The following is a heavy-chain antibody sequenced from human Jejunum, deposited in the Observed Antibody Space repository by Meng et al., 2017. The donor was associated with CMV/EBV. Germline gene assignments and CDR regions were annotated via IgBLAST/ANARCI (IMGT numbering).Heavy chain of an antibody. Sequence: SSAAMHWVRKAQGKGLEWVAVISYDGSNKYYADSVKGRFTLSRDNSKSTLYLQMNSLTAEDTALYYCAREDWSGYYSYSLGGLDVWGQGTTVTVSS. CDR1: SSAA. CDR2: ISYDGSNK. CDR3: AREDWSGYYSYSLGGLDV. V-gene: IGHV3-30*04. D-gene: IGHD3-3*01. J-gene: IGHJ6*02.